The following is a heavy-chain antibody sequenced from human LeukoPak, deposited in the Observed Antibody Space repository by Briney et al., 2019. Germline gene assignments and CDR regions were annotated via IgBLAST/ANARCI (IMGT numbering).Heavy chain of an antibody. J-gene: IGHJ4*02. Sequence: ASVKVSCKASGYTFTCYYMHWVRQAPGQGLEWMGWINPNSGGTNYAQKFQGRVTMTRDTSISTAYMELSRLGSDDTAVYYCARAGDLVYYFDYWGQGTLVTVSS. CDR3: ARAGDLVYYFDY. V-gene: IGHV1-2*02. CDR2: INPNSGGT. D-gene: IGHD6-6*01. CDR1: GYTFTCYY.